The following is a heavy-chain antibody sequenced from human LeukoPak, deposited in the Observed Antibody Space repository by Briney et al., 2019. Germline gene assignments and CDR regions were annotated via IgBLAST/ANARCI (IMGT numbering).Heavy chain of an antibody. CDR3: ARLPAVAGPTFYYYMDV. CDR2: IYPIDFDT. J-gene: IGHJ6*03. V-gene: IGHV5-51*01. Sequence: GESLKISCKASGYSFTTHWIVWLRHMPGKGLEWMGVIYPIDFDTKYNPSFQGQVTISADKSITTAYLQWSSLKASDTAMYYCARLPAVAGPTFYYYMDVWGKGTTVIVSS. CDR1: GYSFTTHW. D-gene: IGHD6-19*01.